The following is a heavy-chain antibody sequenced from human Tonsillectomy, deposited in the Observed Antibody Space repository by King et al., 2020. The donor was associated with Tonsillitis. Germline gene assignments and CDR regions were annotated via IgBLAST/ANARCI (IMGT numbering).Heavy chain of an antibody. CDR1: GFTFTTYG. V-gene: IGHV3-30*18. J-gene: IGHJ4*02. Sequence: VQLVESGGGVVQPGRSLRLSCAASGFTFTTYGMHWVRQAPGKGLEWVTLISHDGSHKYYADSVKGRFTVSRDNSKQTLYLQMNSLRAEDTAVYYCAKVGQGRGLNFDKWGQGTLVTVSS. D-gene: IGHD1-26*01. CDR3: AKVGQGRGLNFDK. CDR2: ISHDGSHK.